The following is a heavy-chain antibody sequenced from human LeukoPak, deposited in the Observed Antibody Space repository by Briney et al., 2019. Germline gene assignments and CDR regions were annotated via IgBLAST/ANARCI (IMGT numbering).Heavy chain of an antibody. CDR3: ARRNLFDY. CDR1: GFTFNGYS. D-gene: IGHD1-14*01. J-gene: IGHJ4*02. CDR2: ISSTSSTI. Sequence: PGGSLRLSCAASGFTFNGYSMYWVLQAPGKGLEWVSYISSTSSTIYYADSVKGRFTISRDNAKKSVYLEMNSLRVEDTAVYYCARRNLFDYWGQGTVVTVSS. V-gene: IGHV3-48*04.